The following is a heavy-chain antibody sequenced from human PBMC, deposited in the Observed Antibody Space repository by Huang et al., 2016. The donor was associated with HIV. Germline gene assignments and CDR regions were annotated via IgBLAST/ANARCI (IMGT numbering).Heavy chain of an antibody. D-gene: IGHD3-10*01. V-gene: IGHV3-30*18. CDR3: TKDLYYYGSGAPSD. CDR2: ISYDGSNK. Sequence: QVQLVESGGGVVQPGRSLRLSCAASGFTFSSYGMHWVRQDPGKGLGWVAVISYDGSNKYSADSVKGRFTISRDNSKNTLYLQMNSLRAEDTAVYYCTKDLYYYGSGAPSDWGQGTLVTVSS. J-gene: IGHJ4*02. CDR1: GFTFSSYG.